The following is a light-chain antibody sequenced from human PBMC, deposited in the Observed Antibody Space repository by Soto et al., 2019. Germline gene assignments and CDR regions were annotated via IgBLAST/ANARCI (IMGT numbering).Light chain of an antibody. Sequence: EVVLTQSPGTLSLSPGERGTLSCRASQSVSSSLAWYQHKPGQAPRLLISGASSRATGIPDRFSGSGSGTGFTLTISRLEPEDFALYYCQQYGASPITFGQGTRLEIK. J-gene: IGKJ5*01. V-gene: IGKV3-20*01. CDR3: QQYGASPIT. CDR2: GAS. CDR1: QSVSSS.